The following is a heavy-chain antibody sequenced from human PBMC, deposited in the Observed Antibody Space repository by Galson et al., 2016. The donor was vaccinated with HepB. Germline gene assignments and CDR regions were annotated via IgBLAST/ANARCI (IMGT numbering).Heavy chain of an antibody. Sequence: SETLSLTCSVSGGSISDNSYYWGWIRQPPGRGLEWIGSIYYSGGTYKNPSLKSRVTMSVDTSKNQFSLKLKYVTDADTAMYYCARQIQSPVAWFDPWGQGTLVTVSS. CDR3: ARQIQSPVAWFDP. CDR2: IYYSGGT. CDR1: GGSISDNSYY. J-gene: IGHJ5*02. V-gene: IGHV4-39*01.